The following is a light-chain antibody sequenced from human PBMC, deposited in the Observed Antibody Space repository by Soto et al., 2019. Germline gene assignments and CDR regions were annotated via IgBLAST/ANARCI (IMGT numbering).Light chain of an antibody. CDR2: AAS. CDR3: QQSYSTPQFT. CDR1: QSISSH. Sequence: DIPMTQSPSSLSASVGDRVTITCRASQSISSHSHGYQQKPGKAPKLLIYAASSLHSGVPSRFSGSGSGTDFTLTISSLQPEDFATYYCQQSYSTPQFTFGPGTKVDIK. J-gene: IGKJ3*01. V-gene: IGKV1-39*01.